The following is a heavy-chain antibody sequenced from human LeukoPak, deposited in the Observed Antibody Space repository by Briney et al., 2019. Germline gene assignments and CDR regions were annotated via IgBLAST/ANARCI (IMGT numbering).Heavy chain of an antibody. CDR2: ISAYNGNT. CDR1: GYTFTSYD. J-gene: IGHJ5*02. Sequence: ASVKVSCKASGYTFTSYDINWVRQAPGQGLEWMGWISAYNGNTNYAQKLQGRVTMTTDTSTSTAYMELRSLRAEDTALYYCAKDISGYLSSGNVWFDPWGQGTLVTVSS. V-gene: IGHV1-18*01. D-gene: IGHD2-2*01. CDR3: AKDISGYLSSGNVWFDP.